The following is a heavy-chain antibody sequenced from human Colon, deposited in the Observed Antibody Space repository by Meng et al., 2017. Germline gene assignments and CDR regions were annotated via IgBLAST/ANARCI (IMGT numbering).Heavy chain of an antibody. J-gene: IGHJ4*02. CDR3: VRGNSGPDY. Sequence: EFQLVGSWGGLGRPGETLRLSCAASGFAFSDYWVNWFRQAPGKGLEWVAKIKQDESEKTYVDSVKGRFAISRDNAKNSLYLQMDSLRDEDTALYYCVRGNSGPDYWGQGTLVTVSS. CDR1: GFAFSDYW. V-gene: IGHV3-7*01. D-gene: IGHD2/OR15-2a*01. CDR2: IKQDESEK.